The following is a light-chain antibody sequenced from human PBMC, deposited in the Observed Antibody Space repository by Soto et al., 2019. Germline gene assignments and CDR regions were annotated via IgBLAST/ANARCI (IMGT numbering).Light chain of an antibody. CDR3: QKYNNWPLT. CDR1: QSVSSK. CDR2: GAS. Sequence: EIVMTQSPATLSVSPGERATLSCRASQSVSSKLAWYQQKPGQAPRLLIYGASTRATGIPGRLSGSGSGTEFTLTISSLQSEDFAVYYCQKYNNWPLTFGGGTKVEIK. V-gene: IGKV3D-15*01. J-gene: IGKJ4*01.